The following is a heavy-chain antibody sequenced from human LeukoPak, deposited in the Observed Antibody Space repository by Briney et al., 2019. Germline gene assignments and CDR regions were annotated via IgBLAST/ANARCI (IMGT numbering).Heavy chain of an antibody. Sequence: ASVKVSCKASGYTFTGYYMHWVRQAPGQGLEWMGWINPNSGGTNYAQKFQGRVTMTRDTSISTAYMELSRLRSDDTAVYYCARTYYYDSSGYYQNHDAFDIWGQGTMVTVSS. CDR1: GYTFTGYY. CDR2: INPNSGGT. D-gene: IGHD3-22*01. J-gene: IGHJ3*02. CDR3: ARTYYYDSSGYYQNHDAFDI. V-gene: IGHV1-2*02.